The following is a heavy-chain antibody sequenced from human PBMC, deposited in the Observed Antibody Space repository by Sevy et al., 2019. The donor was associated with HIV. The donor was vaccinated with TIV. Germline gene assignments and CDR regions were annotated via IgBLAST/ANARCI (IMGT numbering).Heavy chain of an antibody. D-gene: IGHD1-1*01. CDR2: ISGSGGST. V-gene: IGHV3-23*01. J-gene: IGHJ3*02. Sequence: GGSLRLSCAASGFTFSSYAMSWVRQAPGKGLEWVSTISGSGGSTYYADSVKGRFTISRDNSKNTLYLQMNSLRAEDTAVYYCAKTGRVRESAFDIWGQGTMVTVSS. CDR3: AKTGRVRESAFDI. CDR1: GFTFSSYA.